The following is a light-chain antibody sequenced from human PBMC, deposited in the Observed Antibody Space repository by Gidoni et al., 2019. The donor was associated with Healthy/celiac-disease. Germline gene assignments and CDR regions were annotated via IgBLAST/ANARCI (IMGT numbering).Light chain of an antibody. CDR2: LGS. Sequence: DIVMTQSPLSLPVTPGEPASISCRSSQSLLHSNGYNYLDWYLQKPGQSPQLLIYLGSNRASGVPDRFSGSGSGTDFTLKISRVEAEDVGVYYCMQALQTPFXPXTKVXIK. J-gene: IGKJ3*01. V-gene: IGKV2-28*01. CDR3: MQALQTP. CDR1: QSLLHSNGYNY.